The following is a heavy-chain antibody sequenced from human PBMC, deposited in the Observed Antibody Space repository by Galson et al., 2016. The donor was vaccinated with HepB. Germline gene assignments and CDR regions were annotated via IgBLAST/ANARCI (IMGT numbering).Heavy chain of an antibody. V-gene: IGHV3-53*01. CDR2: IYKDGRK. CDR1: GFTVSSHY. J-gene: IGHJ6*02. Sequence: SLRLSCAASGFTVSSHYMSWVRQAPGKGLEWVSFIYKDGRKQYADSVKGRCTISRDTSKNTLYLQINSLRAEDTAVYYCARDNNYYYGMDVWGQGTTVTVSS. D-gene: IGHD2/OR15-2a*01. CDR3: ARDNNYYYGMDV.